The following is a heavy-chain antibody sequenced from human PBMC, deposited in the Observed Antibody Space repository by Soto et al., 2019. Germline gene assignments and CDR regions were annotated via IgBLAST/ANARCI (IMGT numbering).Heavy chain of an antibody. CDR3: ARQIYDADTGPNFQYYFDS. D-gene: IGHD2-8*02. V-gene: IGHV5-10-1*01. J-gene: IGHJ4*02. Sequence: GESLKISCKGSGYSFAGYWITWVRQKPGKGLEWMGRIDPSDSQTYYSPSFRGHVTISATKSITTVFLQWSSLRASDTAMYYCARQIYDADTGPNFQYYFDSWGQGTPVTVSS. CDR2: IDPSDSQT. CDR1: GYSFAGYW.